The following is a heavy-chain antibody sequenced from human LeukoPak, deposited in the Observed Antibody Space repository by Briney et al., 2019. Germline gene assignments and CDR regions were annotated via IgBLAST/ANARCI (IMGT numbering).Heavy chain of an antibody. Sequence: SETLSLTCVVYGESFSAYYWTWIRQPPGKGLEWIGEINDDGSTNYNPSLKSRVTISVDTSKWQFSLRLSSVTAADTAVYYCARVGGDLVDYWGQGTLVTVSS. CDR3: ARVGGDLVDY. V-gene: IGHV4-34*01. D-gene: IGHD2-21*02. CDR2: INDDGST. J-gene: IGHJ4*02. CDR1: GESFSAYY.